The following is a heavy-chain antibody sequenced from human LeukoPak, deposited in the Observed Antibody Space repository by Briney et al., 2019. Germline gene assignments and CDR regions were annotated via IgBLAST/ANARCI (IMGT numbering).Heavy chain of an antibody. CDR3: AKGSVLLLSLCPSDY. J-gene: IGHJ4*02. D-gene: IGHD3-10*01. V-gene: IGHV3-23*01. Sequence: GGSLRLSCAASGFTFSSYAMTWVRQAPGKGLEWVSAISGSGGSTYYADSVKGRFTISRDNSKNTLYLQMNSLRAEDTAVYYCAKGSVLLLSLCPSDYWGQGTLVTVSS. CDR2: ISGSGGST. CDR1: GFTFSSYA.